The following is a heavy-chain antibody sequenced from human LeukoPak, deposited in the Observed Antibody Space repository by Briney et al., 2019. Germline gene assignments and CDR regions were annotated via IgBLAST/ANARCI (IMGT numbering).Heavy chain of an antibody. CDR2: IYSGGST. D-gene: IGHD6-19*01. CDR1: GFTVSSNY. J-gene: IGHJ4*02. V-gene: IGHV3-53*01. CDR3: ARDGVAGLVPFDY. Sequence: GGSLRLSCAASGFTVSSNYMSWVRQAPGKGLECVSVIYSGGSTYYADSVKGRFTISRDNSKNTLYFQMNSLRAEDTAVYYCARDGVAGLVPFDYWGQGTLVTVSS.